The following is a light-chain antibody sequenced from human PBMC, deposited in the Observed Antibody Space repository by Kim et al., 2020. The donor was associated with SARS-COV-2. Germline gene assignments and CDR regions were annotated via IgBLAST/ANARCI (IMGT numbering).Light chain of an antibody. CDR1: SGHSSYA. J-gene: IGLJ3*02. Sequence: QLVLTQSPSASASLGASVKLTCTLSSGHSSYAIAWRQQQPEKGPRYLMKLNSDGSHSKGDGIPDRFSGSSSGAERYLTISSLQSEDEADYYCQTWGTGIWVFGGGPQLTVL. CDR2: LNSDGSH. CDR3: QTWGTGIWV. V-gene: IGLV4-69*01.